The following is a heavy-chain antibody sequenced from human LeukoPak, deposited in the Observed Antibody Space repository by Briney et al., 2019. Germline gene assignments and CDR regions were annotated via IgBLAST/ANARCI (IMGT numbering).Heavy chain of an antibody. D-gene: IGHD2-15*01. Sequence: GGSLRLFCAVSGFTFSSYAMSWVRQAAGEGREWVSVISGSGGCTYYADSVKARFSISRDNSKKTLYLQMNSQRAEDTAVYYWATDEGGRYCSGGSCYSGPDNWFDPWGQGTLVTVSS. CDR3: ATDEGGRYCSGGSCYSGPDNWFDP. CDR1: GFTFSSYA. V-gene: IGHV3-23*01. CDR2: ISGSGGCT. J-gene: IGHJ5*02.